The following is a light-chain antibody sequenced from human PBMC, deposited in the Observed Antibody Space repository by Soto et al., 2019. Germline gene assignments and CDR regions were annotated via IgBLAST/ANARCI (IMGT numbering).Light chain of an antibody. CDR3: QTWGTGPRV. CDR1: SGHSSYA. Sequence: QLVLTQAPSASASLGASVKLTCTLSSGHSSYAIAWHQQQPEKGPRYLMKVDSDGSHNKGDGIPDRFSGSSSGTERYLTISSLQSEDEADYYCQTWGTGPRVFGGGTKVTVL. V-gene: IGLV4-69*01. J-gene: IGLJ3*02. CDR2: VDSDGSH.